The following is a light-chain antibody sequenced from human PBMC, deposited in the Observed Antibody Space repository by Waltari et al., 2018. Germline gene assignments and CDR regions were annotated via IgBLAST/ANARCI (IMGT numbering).Light chain of an antibody. Sequence: QAVVTQEPSLTVSPGGTVTLTCGSSTGAVTSGHYPHWFQQKPGQAPRTLIYDTSVRHSWTPVRFSGSLLGGKAALTLSGAQPEDEADYYCFLSYSGLRVFGGGTKLTVL. CDR1: TGAVTSGHY. CDR3: FLSYSGLRV. CDR2: DTS. V-gene: IGLV7-46*01. J-gene: IGLJ3*02.